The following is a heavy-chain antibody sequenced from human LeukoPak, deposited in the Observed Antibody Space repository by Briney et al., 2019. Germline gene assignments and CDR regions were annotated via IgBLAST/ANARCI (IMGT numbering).Heavy chain of an antibody. CDR3: ARDKGLPQAFDI. CDR2: IIPIFGTA. Sequence: ASVKVSCKASGGTFSSYAISWVRQAPGQGLEWMGGIIPIFGTANYAQKFQGRVTITADESTSTAYMELSSLRSEDTAVYYCARDKGLPQAFDIWGQGTMVTVSS. J-gene: IGHJ3*02. V-gene: IGHV1-69*01. CDR1: GGTFSSYA. D-gene: IGHD5/OR15-5a*01.